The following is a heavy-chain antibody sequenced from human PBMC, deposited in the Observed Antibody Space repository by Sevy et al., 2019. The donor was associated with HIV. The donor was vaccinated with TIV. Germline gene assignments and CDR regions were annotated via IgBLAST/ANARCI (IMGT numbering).Heavy chain of an antibody. CDR3: ARGARGTLPSYYYYGLNI. CDR2: IYPGDSDT. CDR1: GYKFSDYW. Sequence: VESLKISCQSSGYKFSDYWIAWVRQMPGKGLEWMGIIYPGDSDTRYSPSLQGQVTISVDKSISTAYLEWSSLKASDTAIYYCARGARGTLPSYYYYGLNIWGQGTTVTVSS. V-gene: IGHV5-51*01. D-gene: IGHD3-16*01. J-gene: IGHJ6*02.